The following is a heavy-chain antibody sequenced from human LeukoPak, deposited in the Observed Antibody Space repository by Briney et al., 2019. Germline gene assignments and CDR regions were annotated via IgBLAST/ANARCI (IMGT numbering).Heavy chain of an antibody. J-gene: IGHJ4*02. Sequence: PGRSLRLSCAASGFTFSSNAMSWVRQAPGKGLEWVSAISGSGGSTYYADSVKGRFTISRDNSKNTLYLQMNSLRAEDTAVYYCAKQVPDYGDYVGVDYWGQGTLVTVSS. V-gene: IGHV3-23*01. CDR1: GFTFSSNA. CDR2: ISGSGGST. CDR3: AKQVPDYGDYVGVDY. D-gene: IGHD4-17*01.